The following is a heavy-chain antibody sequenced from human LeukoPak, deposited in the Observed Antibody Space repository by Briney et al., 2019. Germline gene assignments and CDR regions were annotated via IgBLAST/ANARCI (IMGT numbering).Heavy chain of an antibody. V-gene: IGHV3-74*01. J-gene: IGHJ4*01. Sequence: GGFLRLSCSASGFTLSNYWMHWVRQAPGKGLVWVARLHSNGAFTTYADSVKGRFTISRDTAKNTLYLQMNSLRVEDTAVYYCARFVVVTAGDYWGQGTLVTVSS. D-gene: IGHD2-21*02. CDR2: LHSNGAFT. CDR3: ARFVVVTAGDY. CDR1: GFTLSNYW.